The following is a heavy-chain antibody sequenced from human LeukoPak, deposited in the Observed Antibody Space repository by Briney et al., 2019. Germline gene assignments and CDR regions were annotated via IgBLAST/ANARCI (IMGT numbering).Heavy chain of an antibody. J-gene: IGHJ5*02. CDR2: INSDGSST. CDR3: AREGSGDSSGWYRWFDP. D-gene: IGHD6-19*01. V-gene: IGHV3-74*01. CDR1: GFTFSSYW. Sequence: PGGSLRLSCAASGFTFSSYWMHWVRQAPGKGLVWVSRINSDGSSTSYADSVKGRFTISRDNAKNTLYLQMNSLRAEDTAVYYCAREGSGDSSGWYRWFDPWGQGTLVTVS.